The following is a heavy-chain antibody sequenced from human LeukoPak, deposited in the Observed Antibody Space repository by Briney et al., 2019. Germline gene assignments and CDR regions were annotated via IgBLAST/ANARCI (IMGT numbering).Heavy chain of an antibody. CDR1: GDSISSGGYY. D-gene: IGHD6-13*01. CDR3: ARFVAAAGISFDY. V-gene: IGHV4-31*03. J-gene: IGHJ4*02. Sequence: PSQTLSLTCTVSGDSISSGGYYWSWIRQHPGKGLEWIGYIYYSGSTYYNPSLKSRVTISVDTSKNQFSLKLSSVTAADTAVYYCARFVAAAGISFDYWGQGTLVTVSS. CDR2: IYYSGST.